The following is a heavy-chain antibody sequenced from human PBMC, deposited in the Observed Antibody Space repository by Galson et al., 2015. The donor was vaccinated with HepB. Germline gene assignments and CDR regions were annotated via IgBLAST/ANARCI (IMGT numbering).Heavy chain of an antibody. D-gene: IGHD1-26*01. V-gene: IGHV1-69*13. Sequence: SVKVSCKASGGTFSSYAISWVRQAPGQGLEWMGGIIPIFGTANYAQKFQGRVTITADESTSTAYMELSSLRSEDTAVYYCARDGDEWELPDAGPYYYYYYMDVWGKGTTVTVSS. J-gene: IGHJ6*03. CDR3: ARDGDEWELPDAGPYYYYYYMDV. CDR1: GGTFSSYA. CDR2: IIPIFGTA.